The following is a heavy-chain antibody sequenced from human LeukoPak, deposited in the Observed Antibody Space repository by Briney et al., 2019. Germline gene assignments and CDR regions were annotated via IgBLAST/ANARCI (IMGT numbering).Heavy chain of an antibody. CDR2: IYYSGST. J-gene: IGHJ3*02. D-gene: IGHD6-13*01. CDR1: GGSISSYY. V-gene: IGHV4-39*07. Sequence: SETLSLTCTVSGGSISSYYWGWIRQPPGKGLEWIGSIYYSGSTYYNPSLKSRVTISVDTSKNQFSLKLSSVTAADTAVYYCARGRVTKQQLVGAVDAFDIWGQGTMVTVSS. CDR3: ARGRVTKQQLVGAVDAFDI.